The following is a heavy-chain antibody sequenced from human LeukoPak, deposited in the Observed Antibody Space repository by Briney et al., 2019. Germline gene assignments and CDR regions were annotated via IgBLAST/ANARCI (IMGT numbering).Heavy chain of an antibody. V-gene: IGHV1-8*03. CDR3: ARGTPGYCSSISCYPYYYYYMDV. J-gene: IGHJ6*03. D-gene: IGHD2-2*01. CDR1: GYTFTSYD. CDR2: MNPNSGNT. Sequence: ASVKVSCKASGYTFTSYDINWVRQATGQGLEWMGWMNPNSGNTGYAQKFHGRVTITRNTSISTAYMELSSLRSEDTAVYYCARGTPGYCSSISCYPYYYYYMDVWGKGTTVTVSS.